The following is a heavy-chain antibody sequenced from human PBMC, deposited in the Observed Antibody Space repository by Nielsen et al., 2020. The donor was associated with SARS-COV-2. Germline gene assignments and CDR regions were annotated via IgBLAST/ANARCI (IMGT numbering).Heavy chain of an antibody. D-gene: IGHD5-12*01. CDR1: GGSFSGYY. CDR2: INHSGST. Sequence: GSLRLSCAVYGGSFSGYYWSWIRQPPGKGLEWIGEINHSGSTNYNPSLKSRVTISVDTSKNQFSLKLSSVTAADTAVYYCARGQVATQFDYWGQGTLVTVSS. CDR3: ARGQVATQFDY. V-gene: IGHV4-34*01. J-gene: IGHJ4*02.